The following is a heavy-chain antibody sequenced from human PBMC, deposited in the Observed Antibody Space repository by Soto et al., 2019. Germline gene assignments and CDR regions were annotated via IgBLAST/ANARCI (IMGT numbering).Heavy chain of an antibody. J-gene: IGHJ4*02. CDR3: ARDYSSSSNLDY. CDR1: GFTFSSYG. V-gene: IGHV3-33*01. CDR2: IWYDGSNK. Sequence: GGSLRLSCAASGFTFSSYGMHWVRQAPGKGLEWVAVIWYDGSNKYYADSVKGRFTISRDNSKNTLYLQMNSLRAEDTAVYYCARDYSSSSNLDYWGQGTLVTVSS. D-gene: IGHD6-6*01.